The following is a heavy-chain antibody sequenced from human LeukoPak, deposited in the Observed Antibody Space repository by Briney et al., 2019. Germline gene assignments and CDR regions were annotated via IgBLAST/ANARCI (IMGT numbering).Heavy chain of an antibody. CDR2: IYSGGST. V-gene: IGHV3-66*04. CDR1: GFTVSSNY. CDR3: ARLYYGSGTTNDY. Sequence: GGSLRLSCAASGFTVSSNYMSWVRQAPGKGLEWVSVIYSGGSTYYADSVEGRFTISRDNSKNTLCLQMNSLRAEDTAVYYCARLYYGSGTTNDYRGQGTLVTVSS. J-gene: IGHJ4*02. D-gene: IGHD3-10*01.